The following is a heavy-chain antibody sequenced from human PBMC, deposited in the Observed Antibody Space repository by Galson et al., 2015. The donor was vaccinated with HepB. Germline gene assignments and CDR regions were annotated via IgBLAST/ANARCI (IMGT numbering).Heavy chain of an antibody. CDR2: IYPGDSDT. D-gene: IGHD2-2*01. V-gene: IGHV5-51*01. J-gene: IGHJ3*02. CDR1: GYSLTSYW. Sequence: QSGAEVKKPGESLKISCKGSGYSLTSYWIGWVRQMPGKGLEWMGIIYPGDSDTRYSPSFQGQVTISADKSISTAYLQWSSLKASDTAMYYCARRLYQLLIADAFDIWGQGTMVTVSS. CDR3: ARRLYQLLIADAFDI.